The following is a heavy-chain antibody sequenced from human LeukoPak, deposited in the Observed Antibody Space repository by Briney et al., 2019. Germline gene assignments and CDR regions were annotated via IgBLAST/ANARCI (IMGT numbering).Heavy chain of an antibody. CDR3: AREFRLYYDILTGGLNWFDP. Sequence: SETLSLTCTVSGGSISSSGYYWSWIRQHPGKGLEWIGYIYYSGSTYYNPSLKSRVTISVDTSKNQFSLKLSSVTAADTAVYYCAREFRLYYDILTGGLNWFDPWGQGTLVTVSS. CDR1: GGSISSSGYY. V-gene: IGHV4-31*03. D-gene: IGHD3-9*01. CDR2: IYYSGST. J-gene: IGHJ5*02.